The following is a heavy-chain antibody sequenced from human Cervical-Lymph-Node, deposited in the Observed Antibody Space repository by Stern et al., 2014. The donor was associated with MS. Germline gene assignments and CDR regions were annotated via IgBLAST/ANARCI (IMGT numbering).Heavy chain of an antibody. CDR3: ARGTGDNWFDP. J-gene: IGHJ5*02. Sequence: QLVQSGADVKKPGSAVRVSCKASGGVSWLRQAPGQGLEYMGGIIRPVGTARYAQRFQGRLTITADTSRNTTYMELRSLRSDDTAVYYCARGTGDNWFDPWGQGTLVSVSS. D-gene: IGHD3-10*01. CDR2: IIRPVGTA. V-gene: IGHV1-69*06. CDR1: GGV.